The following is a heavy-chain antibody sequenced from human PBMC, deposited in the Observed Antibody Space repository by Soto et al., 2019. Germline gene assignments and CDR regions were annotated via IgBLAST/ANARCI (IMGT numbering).Heavy chain of an antibody. CDR2: INPVSGST. D-gene: IGHD6-13*01. V-gene: IGHV1-46*01. Sequence: GSVNVSFKAYGYPFTSYYMHLVRQAPGQGLEWMGLINPVSGSTNLPQKFRDRVSMTRDTSTSTVYMELINLRFEDAAVYYCARGHISSVGQHWGQGSKVTVSS. CDR3: ARGHISSVGQH. J-gene: IGHJ1*01. CDR1: GYPFTSYY.